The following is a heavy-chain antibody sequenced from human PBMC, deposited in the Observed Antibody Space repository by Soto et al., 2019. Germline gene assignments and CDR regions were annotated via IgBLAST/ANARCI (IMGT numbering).Heavy chain of an antibody. Sequence: QVQLQQWGAGLLKPSETLSLTCTVYGGSFSGNYWSWIRQPPGMGLEWIGEISHSGSGTNYNPSRKSRVTISVDTSKTQCSLTLSSATAADTAMYYCARGHLPGGNTFYYDYWGQGTLVTVSS. V-gene: IGHV4-34*01. CDR2: ISHSGSGT. CDR3: ARGHLPGGNTFYYDY. CDR1: GGSFSGNY. J-gene: IGHJ4*02. D-gene: IGHD2-15*01.